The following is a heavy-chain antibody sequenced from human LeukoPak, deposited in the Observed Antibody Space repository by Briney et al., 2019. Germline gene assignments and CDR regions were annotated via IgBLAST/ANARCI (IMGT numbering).Heavy chain of an antibody. V-gene: IGHV3-49*04. Sequence: PGRSLRPSCTASRFTFGDYAMSWVRQAPGKGLEWVGFIGSKAYGGTTEYAASVKGRFTISRDDSKSIAYLQMNSLKTEGTAVYYCTRDPRGSYGPDAFDIWGQGTMVTVSS. CDR1: RFTFGDYA. J-gene: IGHJ3*02. D-gene: IGHD1-26*01. CDR3: TRDPRGSYGPDAFDI. CDR2: IGSKAYGGTT.